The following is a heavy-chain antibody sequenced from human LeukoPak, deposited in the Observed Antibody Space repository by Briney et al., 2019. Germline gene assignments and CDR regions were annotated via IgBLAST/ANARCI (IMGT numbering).Heavy chain of an antibody. CDR1: GFTFSSYA. CDR2: ISGSGGST. D-gene: IGHD6-19*01. CDR3: GTNKGYSSGWYTAGRLDAFDI. J-gene: IGHJ3*02. V-gene: IGHV3-23*01. Sequence: GGSLRLSCAASGFTFSSYAMSWVRQAPGKGLEWVSAISGSGGSTYYADSVKGRFTISRDNSKKTLYLQMNSLRAEDTAVYYCGTNKGYSSGWYTAGRLDAFDIWGQGTMVTVSS.